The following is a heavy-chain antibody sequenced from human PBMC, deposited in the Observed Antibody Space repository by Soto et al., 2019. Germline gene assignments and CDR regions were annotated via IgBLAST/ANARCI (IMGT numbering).Heavy chain of an antibody. J-gene: IGHJ5*02. CDR3: ARACSSTSCYGWFDP. V-gene: IGHV1-18*01. D-gene: IGHD2-2*01. CDR1: GYTFTSYG. CDR2: ISAYNGNK. Sequence: QVQLVQSGAEVKKPGASVKVSCKASGYTFTSYGISWVRQAPGQGLEWMGWISAYNGNKNYAQKLQGRVTMTTDTSTSTDYMELRSLRSDDTAVYYCARACSSTSCYGWFDPWGQGTLVTVSS.